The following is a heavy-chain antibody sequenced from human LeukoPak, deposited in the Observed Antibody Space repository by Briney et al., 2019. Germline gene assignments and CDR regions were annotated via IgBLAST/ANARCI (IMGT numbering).Heavy chain of an antibody. D-gene: IGHD3-3*01. CDR1: RGSTTSYY. CDR3: ARELNYDFWSGLTTAHTFDY. Sequence: PQTLSPTPTVSRGSTTSYYRRSIPPPPGTGLEWIGYIYYSGSAYYSPSLKSGFTISVDTSKSRFSLKLSSVTAADTAVYYCARELNYDFWSGLTTAHTFDYWGQGTLVTVSS. J-gene: IGHJ4*02. CDR2: IYYSGSA. V-gene: IGHV4-59*01.